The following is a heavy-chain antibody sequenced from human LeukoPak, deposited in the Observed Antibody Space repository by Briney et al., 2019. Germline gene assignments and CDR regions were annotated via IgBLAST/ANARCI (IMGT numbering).Heavy chain of an antibody. V-gene: IGHV3-30*18. Sequence: GGSLRLSCAASGFTFSTYGMHWVRQAPGKGLEWVAVVSYDGKNQYYADSVKGRFTVSRDNSKNTLYLQMNSLRTEDTAVYYCVKDPPRDTPMVWKYWGQGTLVTVSS. J-gene: IGHJ4*02. CDR1: GFTFSTYG. CDR2: VSYDGKNQ. CDR3: VKDPPRDTPMVWKY. D-gene: IGHD5-18*01.